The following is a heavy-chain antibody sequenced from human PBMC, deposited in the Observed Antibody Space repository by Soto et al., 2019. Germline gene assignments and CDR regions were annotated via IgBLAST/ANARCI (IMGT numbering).Heavy chain of an antibody. J-gene: IGHJ4*02. CDR3: ARNLWSGRLTSHFDF. Sequence: QVQLVQSGPEVKKPGASVKVSCKGSGYTFNSFGISWVRQAPGQGLEWMGWISGYNANTKYAQKFQGRGTMTTDTPPRTAYMALRSLRSDDPAVYSCARNLWSGRLTSHFDFSGQGTLVTVSS. CDR2: ISGYNANT. D-gene: IGHD3-3*01. CDR1: GYTFNSFG. V-gene: IGHV1-18*01.